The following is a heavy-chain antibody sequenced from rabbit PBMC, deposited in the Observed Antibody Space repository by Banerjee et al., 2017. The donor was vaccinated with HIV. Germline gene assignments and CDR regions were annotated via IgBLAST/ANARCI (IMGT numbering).Heavy chain of an antibody. D-gene: IGHD1-1*01. CDR3: ARNADGNYITDL. V-gene: IGHV1S47*01. J-gene: IGHJ4*01. Sequence: WAKGRFTITRSTSLNTVTLQLNSLTAADTATYFCARNADGNYITDLWGPGTLVTVS.